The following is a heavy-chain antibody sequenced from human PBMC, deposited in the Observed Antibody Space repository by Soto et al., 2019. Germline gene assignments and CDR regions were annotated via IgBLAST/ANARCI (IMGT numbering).Heavy chain of an antibody. CDR1: GYIFTSHG. V-gene: IGHV1-18*01. Sequence: QVQLVQSGAEVKKPGASVKVSCKASGYIFTSHGISWVRQAPGQGLEWMGRISTYNGNTKYAQKLQGRVTMTTDTSASIAYMELRSLRSDDTAVYYCARDSGHWLVSDWGQGTLVTVSS. J-gene: IGHJ1*01. CDR2: ISTYNGNT. D-gene: IGHD6-19*01. CDR3: ARDSGHWLVSD.